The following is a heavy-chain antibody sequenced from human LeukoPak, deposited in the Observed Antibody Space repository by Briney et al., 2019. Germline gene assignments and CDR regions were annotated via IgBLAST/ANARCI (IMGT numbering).Heavy chain of an antibody. CDR2: ISGNGGST. V-gene: IGHV3-23*01. J-gene: IGHJ4*02. D-gene: IGHD6-25*01. Sequence: GGSLRLSCSASGFTFSGYSMSWFRQAPGKGLEWVSGISGNGGSTYYADAVKGRFTISRDNSENTLFLQINSLRAEDTARYYCTKGATTLPMGRLGSWGQGTLVIVSS. CDR3: TKGATTLPMGRLGS. CDR1: GFTFSGYS.